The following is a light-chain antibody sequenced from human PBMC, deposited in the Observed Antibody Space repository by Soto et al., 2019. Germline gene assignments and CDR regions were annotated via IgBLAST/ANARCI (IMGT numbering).Light chain of an antibody. CDR3: SSFAGSNVV. CDR2: EVS. V-gene: IGLV2-8*01. J-gene: IGLJ2*01. CDR1: SSDVGDYNY. Sequence: QSALTQPPSASGSLGQSVTIPCTGTSSDVGDYNYVSWYQQHPGKVPKLMIYEVSKRPSGVPDRFSGSKSGNTASLTVSGLQDEDEADYYCSSFAGSNVVFGGGTKLTVL.